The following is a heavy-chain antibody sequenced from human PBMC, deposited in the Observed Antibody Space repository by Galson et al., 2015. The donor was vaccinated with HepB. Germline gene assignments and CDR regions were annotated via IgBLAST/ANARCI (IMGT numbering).Heavy chain of an antibody. D-gene: IGHD6-19*01. V-gene: IGHV3-30-3*01. Sequence: FIFNSYAMTWVRQAPGKGLKGVAFLSYDGSNKYYADSVKGRFTISRDNSKNTLYLQMNSLRPEDTAVYCCAGEPFSSGWSTRGGYLAYWGQGALVTVSS. CDR1: FIFNSYA. CDR2: LSYDGSNK. J-gene: IGHJ4*02. CDR3: AGEPFSSGWSTRGGYLAY.